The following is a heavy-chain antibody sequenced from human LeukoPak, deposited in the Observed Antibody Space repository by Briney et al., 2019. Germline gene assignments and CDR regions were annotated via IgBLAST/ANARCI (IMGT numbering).Heavy chain of an antibody. CDR2: IYSGGST. J-gene: IGHJ4*02. D-gene: IGHD5-18*01. V-gene: IGHV3-66*01. Sequence: GGSLRLSCAASGFTVSSNYMSWVRQAPGKGLEWVSVIYSGGSTYYADSVKGRFTISRDNSKSTLYLQMNSLRAEDTAVYYCAIRGYSYVGYFDYWGQGSLVTVSS. CDR1: GFTVSSNY. CDR3: AIRGYSYVGYFDY.